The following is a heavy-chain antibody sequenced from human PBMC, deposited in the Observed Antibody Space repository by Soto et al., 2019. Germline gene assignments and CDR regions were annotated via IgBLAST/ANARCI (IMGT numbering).Heavy chain of an antibody. D-gene: IGHD6-13*01. V-gene: IGHV3-7*01. Sequence: PGGSLRLSCAASEFTFSSYWMSWVRQAPGKGLEWVANIKQDGSEKYYVDSVKGRFTISRDNAKNSLYLQMNSLRAEDTAVYYCARDRGSSWYFDYWGQGTLVTVSS. CDR3: ARDRGSSWYFDY. J-gene: IGHJ4*02. CDR2: IKQDGSEK. CDR1: EFTFSSYW.